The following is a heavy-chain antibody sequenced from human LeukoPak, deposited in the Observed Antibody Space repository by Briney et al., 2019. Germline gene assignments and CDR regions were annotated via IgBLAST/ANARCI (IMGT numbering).Heavy chain of an antibody. J-gene: IGHJ4*02. CDR3: ARGTKWIQLCLS. D-gene: IGHD5-18*01. CDR1: GFPFSDFY. V-gene: IGHV3-11*04. CDR2: LSSGGTTI. Sequence: PGGSLRLSCTASGFPFSDFYMAWIRQPPGKGLEYISYLSSGGTTISYADSVRGRFTISRDNAENVLYLEMNSLRDDDTAVYYCARGTKWIQLCLSWGQGTLVTVSS.